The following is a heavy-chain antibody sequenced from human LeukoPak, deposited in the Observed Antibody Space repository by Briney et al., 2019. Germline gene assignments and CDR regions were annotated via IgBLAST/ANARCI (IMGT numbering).Heavy chain of an antibody. CDR1: GFTVSTYY. J-gene: IGHJ4*02. V-gene: IGHV3-53*01. CDR2: IYSGGST. CDR3: ARGLGYCTSTTCLLPFDY. D-gene: IGHD2-2*01. Sequence: GGSLRLSCAASGFTVSTYYMTWVRQAPGKGLECVSVIYSGGSTYYADPVKGRFTVPRDNSKNTLYLQMNSLRAEDTAMYYCARGLGYCTSTTCLLPFDYWGQGTLVTVSS.